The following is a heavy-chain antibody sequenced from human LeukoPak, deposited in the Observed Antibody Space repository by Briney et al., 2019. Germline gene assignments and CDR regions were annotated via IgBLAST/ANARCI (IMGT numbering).Heavy chain of an antibody. J-gene: IGHJ6*03. CDR2: IYTSGST. CDR3: ARHQTDNYYYYYYMDV. D-gene: IGHD2-2*01. V-gene: IGHV4-61*02. Sequence: SETLSLTCTVSGGSISSGSYHWSWIRQPAGKGLEWIGRIYTSGSTNYNPSLKSRVTISVDTSKNQFSLKLSSVTAADTAVYYCARHQTDNYYYYYYMDVWGKGTTVTVSS. CDR1: GGSISSGSYH.